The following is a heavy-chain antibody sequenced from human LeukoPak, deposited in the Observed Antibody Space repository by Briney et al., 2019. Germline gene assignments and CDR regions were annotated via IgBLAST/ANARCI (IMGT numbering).Heavy chain of an antibody. CDR1: GFTFSSYT. V-gene: IGHV3-48*04. D-gene: IGHD6-13*01. J-gene: IGHJ4*02. CDR3: ARVGVLSSSWLLY. Sequence: QPGGSLRLSCAVSGFTFSSYTMNWVRQAPGKGLEWVSSISSGAATIYYADSVKGRFTISRDNAKNSLYLQMNSLRAADTAVYYCARVGVLSSSWLLYWGQGTLVTVSS. CDR2: ISSGAATI.